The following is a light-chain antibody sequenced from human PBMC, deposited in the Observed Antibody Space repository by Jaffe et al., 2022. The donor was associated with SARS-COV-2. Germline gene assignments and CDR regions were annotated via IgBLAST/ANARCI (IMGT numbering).Light chain of an antibody. CDR2: DAS. J-gene: IGKJ4*01. CDR1: QSVSPS. CDR3: HQRSNWALT. V-gene: IGKV3-11*01. Sequence: EIVLTQSPATLSLSPGERATLSCRASQSVSPSLAWYQQKPGQPPRLLIYDASNRATGIPARFSGSGSGADFTLTISSLEPEDFAVYYCHQRSNWALTFGGGTKVEIK.